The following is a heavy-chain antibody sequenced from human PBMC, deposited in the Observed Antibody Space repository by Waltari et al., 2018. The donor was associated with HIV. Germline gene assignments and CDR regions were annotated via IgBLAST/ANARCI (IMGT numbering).Heavy chain of an antibody. CDR2: ISYYGDNK. CDR1: GVTSSRYG. V-gene: IGHV3-30*03. Sequence: QVQLVESGGGVVQPGRSLRLSCAASGVTSSRYGMHWVRQAPGKGLEWVTVISYYGDNKYYADSVKGRFTISRDNSKNTLYLQMNSLRPEDTAVYYCARGASGWSPGYWGQGTLVTVSS. CDR3: ARGASGWSPGY. D-gene: IGHD6-19*01. J-gene: IGHJ4*02.